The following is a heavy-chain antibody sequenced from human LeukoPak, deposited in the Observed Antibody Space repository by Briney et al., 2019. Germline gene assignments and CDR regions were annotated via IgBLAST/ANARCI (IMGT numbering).Heavy chain of an antibody. CDR1: GFSFSTYW. V-gene: IGHV3-7*01. D-gene: IGHD2-15*01. CDR2: IKEDGSAK. Sequence: GGSLRLSCGASGFSFSTYWMSWVRHASGKGLEWVANIKEDGSAKNYVDSVKGRFTISRDNAKNSVYLQMSSLRAEDTAVYYCVGCAGGSCYFDYWGQGTLVTVSS. J-gene: IGHJ4*02. CDR3: VGCAGGSCYFDY.